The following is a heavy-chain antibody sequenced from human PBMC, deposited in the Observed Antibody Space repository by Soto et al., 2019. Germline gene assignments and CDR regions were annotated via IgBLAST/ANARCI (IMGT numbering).Heavy chain of an antibody. J-gene: IGHJ1*01. CDR3: ARPPYYYDSSGYYFGRRAEYFQH. CDR1: GFTFSSYA. Sequence: GGSLRLSCAASGFTFSSYAMHWVRQAPGKGLEWVAVISYDGSNKYYADSVRGRFTISRDNSKNTLYLQMNSLRAEDTAVYYCARPPYYYDSSGYYFGRRAEYFQHWGQGTLVTVSS. V-gene: IGHV3-30-3*01. CDR2: ISYDGSNK. D-gene: IGHD3-22*01.